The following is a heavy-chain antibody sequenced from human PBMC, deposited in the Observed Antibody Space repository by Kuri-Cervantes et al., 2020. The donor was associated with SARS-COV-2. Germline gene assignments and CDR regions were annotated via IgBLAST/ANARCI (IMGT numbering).Heavy chain of an antibody. J-gene: IGHJ3*02. CDR1: GFTLSTYA. CDR3: ARDIVPVGATYDAFDI. V-gene: IGHV3-30-3*01. D-gene: IGHD1-26*01. Sequence: GGSLRLSCTASGFTLSTYAFSWVRQAPGKGLEWVAVISYDGSNKYYADSVKGRFTISRDNSKNTLYLQMNSLRAEDTAVYYCARDIVPVGATYDAFDIWGQGTMVTVSS. CDR2: ISYDGSNK.